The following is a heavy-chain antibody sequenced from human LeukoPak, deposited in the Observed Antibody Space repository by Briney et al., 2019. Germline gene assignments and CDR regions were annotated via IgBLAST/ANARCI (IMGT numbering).Heavy chain of an antibody. V-gene: IGHV1-69*05. Sequence: SVTVSCKASGGTFSSYAISWVRQAPGQGLEWMGGIIPIFGTANYAQKFQGRVTMTRNTSISTAYMELSSLRSEDTAVYYYVRDSSGWYHWFDPWGQGTLVTVSS. CDR3: VRDSSGWYHWFDP. CDR1: GGTFSSYA. CDR2: IIPIFGTA. D-gene: IGHD6-19*01. J-gene: IGHJ5*02.